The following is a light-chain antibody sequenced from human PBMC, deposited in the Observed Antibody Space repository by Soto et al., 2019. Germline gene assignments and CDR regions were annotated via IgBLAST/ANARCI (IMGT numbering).Light chain of an antibody. CDR3: QSYDSSLRYV. CDR2: GNS. V-gene: IGLV1-40*01. Sequence: QSVLTQPPSVSGAPGQRVTISCTGSRTNIGAGYDVHWYQHLPGTAPKLLIYGNSNRPSGVPDRFSGSKSGTSASLAITGLQAEDEADYYCQSYDSSLRYVFGTGTQLTVL. CDR1: RTNIGAGYD. J-gene: IGLJ1*01.